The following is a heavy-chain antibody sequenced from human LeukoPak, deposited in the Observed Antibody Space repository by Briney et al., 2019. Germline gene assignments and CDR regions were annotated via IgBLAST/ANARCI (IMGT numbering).Heavy chain of an antibody. D-gene: IGHD7-27*01. CDR1: GGTFSSYA. CDR3: ARTGSENYYYYMDV. V-gene: IGHV1-69*05. Sequence: GASVKVSCKASGGTFSSYAISWVRQAPGQGLEWMGGIIPIFGTANYAQKFQGRVTITTDESTSTAYMELSSLRSEDTAVYYCARTGSENYYYYMDVWGKGTMVTISS. J-gene: IGHJ6*03. CDR2: IIPIFGTA.